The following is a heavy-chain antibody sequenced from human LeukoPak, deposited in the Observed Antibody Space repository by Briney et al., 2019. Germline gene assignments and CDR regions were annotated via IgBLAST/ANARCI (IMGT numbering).Heavy chain of an antibody. V-gene: IGHV1-8*03. CDR3: ARETSSRYFDN. CDR1: GYTLTNYD. Sequence: ASVKVSRKTSGYTLTNYDINWVRQATGQGLEWMGWINPKSGRTGYAQNFQGRVTITRNTSISIAYMELSSLSSEDTAVYYCARETSSRYFDNWGQGTLLTVSS. J-gene: IGHJ4*02. CDR2: INPKSGRT.